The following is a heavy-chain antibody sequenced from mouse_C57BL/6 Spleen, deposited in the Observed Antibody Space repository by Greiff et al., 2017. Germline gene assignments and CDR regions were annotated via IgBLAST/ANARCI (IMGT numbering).Heavy chain of an antibody. J-gene: IGHJ1*03. CDR2: IYPSDSET. CDR1: GYTFTSYW. V-gene: IGHV1-61*01. D-gene: IGHD1-1*01. CDR3: ARGSIRGYFDV. Sequence: QVQLQQPGAELVRPGSSVKLSCKASGYTFTSYWMDWVKQRPGQGLEWIGNIYPSDSETHYNQKFKDKATLTVDKSSSTAYMQLSSLTSEDSAVYYCARGSIRGYFDVWGTGTTVTVSS.